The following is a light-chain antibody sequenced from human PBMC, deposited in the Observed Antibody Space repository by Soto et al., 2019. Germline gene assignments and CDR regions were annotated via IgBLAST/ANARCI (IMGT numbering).Light chain of an antibody. CDR3: QQRSNWPPIT. J-gene: IGKJ5*01. Sequence: EIVLTQSPATLSLSPGERATLSCRASQSVNRYLAWYQQKPGQAPRLLIYDASNRATGIPARFSGSGSGTDFTLTISSLVPEDFAVYYCQQRSNWPPITFGQGTRLEIK. CDR2: DAS. V-gene: IGKV3-11*01. CDR1: QSVNRY.